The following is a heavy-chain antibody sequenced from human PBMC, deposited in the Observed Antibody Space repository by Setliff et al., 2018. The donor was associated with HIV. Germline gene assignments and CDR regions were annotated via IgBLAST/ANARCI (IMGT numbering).Heavy chain of an antibody. CDR1: GGSISSSSYY. D-gene: IGHD2-15*01. V-gene: IGHV4-39*07. J-gene: IGHJ5*02. CDR3: ARGGASSKYLDP. CDR2: LYYSGST. Sequence: SETLSLTCTVSGGSISSSSYYWGWIRQPPGKGLEWIGSLYYSGSTYYNPSLKSRVTISVDTSTNQFSLKLSSVTGADTAVYYCARGGASSKYLDPWGQGTLVTVSS.